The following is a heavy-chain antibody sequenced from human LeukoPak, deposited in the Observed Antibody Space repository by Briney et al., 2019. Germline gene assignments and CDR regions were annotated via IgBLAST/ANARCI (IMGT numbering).Heavy chain of an antibody. CDR2: ISGSSSYI. CDR1: GFTFSTYN. D-gene: IGHD3-10*01. CDR3: ARDHYGLTSYPNP. V-gene: IGHV3-21*01. Sequence: GGSLRLSCAASGFTFSTYNMNWVRQAPGKGLEWVSSISGSSSYIYYADSVKGRFSISRDNAKNSLYLQMNSLRAEDTAVYYCARDHYGLTSYPNPWGQGTLVTVSS. J-gene: IGHJ5*02.